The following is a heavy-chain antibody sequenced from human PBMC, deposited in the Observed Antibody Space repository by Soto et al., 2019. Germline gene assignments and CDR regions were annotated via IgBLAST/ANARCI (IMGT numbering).Heavy chain of an antibody. J-gene: IGHJ4*01. CDR1: GYTFTNYG. Sequence: GASVKVCCKASGYTFTNYGINWVRQAPGQGLEWLGWVSAYNGEKRYAQRVQARVIMTTDTSTTTAYMELRSLRSDDTAVYYCSRGTSIPASGDYWRQGTLVTVSS. CDR3: SRGTSIPASGDY. CDR2: VSAYNGEK. V-gene: IGHV1-18*01. D-gene: IGHD6-6*01.